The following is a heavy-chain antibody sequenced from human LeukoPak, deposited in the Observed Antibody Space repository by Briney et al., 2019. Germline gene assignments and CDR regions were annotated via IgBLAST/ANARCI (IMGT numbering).Heavy chain of an antibody. V-gene: IGHV4-59*08. CDR3: ARGGLTASLGY. D-gene: IGHD3-16*01. CDR2: IYYSGRT. CDR1: GGTISSYY. J-gene: IGHJ4*02. Sequence: SETLSLTCTVSGGTISSYYWSWIRQPPGKGLEWIGYIYYSGRTNYNPSLKSRVTISVDTSKKQFSLKLSSVTAADTAVYYCARGGLTASLGYWGQGTLVTVSS.